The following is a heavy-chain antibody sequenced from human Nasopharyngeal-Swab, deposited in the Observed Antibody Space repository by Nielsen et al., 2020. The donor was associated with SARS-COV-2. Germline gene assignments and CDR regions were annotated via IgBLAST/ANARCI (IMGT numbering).Heavy chain of an antibody. CDR3: ARAVPTGGSSGWFLPYYYYYMDV. CDR1: GFTFSDYY. CDR2: ISSSGGTI. V-gene: IGHV3-11*01. J-gene: IGHJ6*03. D-gene: IGHD6-19*01. Sequence: GESLKISCAASGFTFSDYYMSWIRQAPGKGLEWVSYISSSGGTIYYADSVKGRFTISRDNAKNSLYLQMNSLRAEDTAVYYCARAVPTGGSSGWFLPYYYYYMDVWGKGTTVTVSS.